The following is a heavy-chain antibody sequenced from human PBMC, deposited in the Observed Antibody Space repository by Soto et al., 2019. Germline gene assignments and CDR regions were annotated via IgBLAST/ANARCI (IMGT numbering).Heavy chain of an antibody. Sequence: EVQLLESGGGLVQPGGSLRLSCAASGFTFSSYAMSWVRQAPGKGLEWVSAISGSGGSTYYADSVKGRFTISRDNSKNTLYLQMNSLRAEDTAVYYCAKKIVEGGFSVAPPGAFDYWGQGTLVTVSS. CDR3: AKKIVEGGFSVAPPGAFDY. J-gene: IGHJ4*02. CDR1: GFTFSSYA. CDR2: ISGSGGST. D-gene: IGHD6-19*01. V-gene: IGHV3-23*01.